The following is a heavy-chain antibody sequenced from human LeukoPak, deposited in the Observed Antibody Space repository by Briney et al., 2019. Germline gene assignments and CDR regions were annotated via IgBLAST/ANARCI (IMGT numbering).Heavy chain of an antibody. J-gene: IGHJ4*02. CDR1: GFTFSNYW. V-gene: IGHV3-7*03. D-gene: IGHD2-2*02. CDR2: IKQDGSQK. Sequence: GGSLRLSCAASGFTFSNYWMNWVRQAPGKGLEWVANIKQDGSQKYYVDSVKGRFTISRDNAKNSLYLQMNSLRADDTAVYFCAKTLPLYTLPTPRPPGPIDYWGQGTLVTVSS. CDR3: AKTLPLYTLPTPRPPGPIDY.